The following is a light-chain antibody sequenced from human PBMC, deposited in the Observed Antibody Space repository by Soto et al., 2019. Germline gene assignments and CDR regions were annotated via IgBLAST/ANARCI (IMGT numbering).Light chain of an antibody. J-gene: IGKJ3*01. V-gene: IGKV1-5*03. Sequence: DTQMTQSPSSLSASVGDRVTITCRASQSLSTWLAWYQQKPGKAPKLLIYKASTLESGVPSRFSGSGSGTEFTLTISSLQPDDFATYYCQHYTFSPTFGPGTKVDV. CDR2: KAS. CDR1: QSLSTW. CDR3: QHYTFSPT.